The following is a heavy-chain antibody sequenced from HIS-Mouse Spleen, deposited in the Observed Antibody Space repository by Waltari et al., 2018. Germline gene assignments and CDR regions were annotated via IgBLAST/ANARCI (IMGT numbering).Heavy chain of an antibody. CDR2: YDSGGGT. Sequence: QLQLQESGPGLVKPSETLSLTCTVSGGPISSSSYYWGWIRQPPGKGLEWNGSYDSGGGTYYNPSLTSRVTISVDTSKSQFSLKLSSVTAADTAVYYCAREIPYSSSWYDWYFDLWGRGTLVTVSS. J-gene: IGHJ2*01. D-gene: IGHD6-13*01. CDR3: AREIPYSSSWYDWYFDL. V-gene: IGHV4-39*07. CDR1: GGPISSSSYY.